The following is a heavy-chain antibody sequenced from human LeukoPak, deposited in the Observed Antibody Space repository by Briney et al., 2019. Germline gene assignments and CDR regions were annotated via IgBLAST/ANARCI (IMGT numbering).Heavy chain of an antibody. D-gene: IGHD1-1*01. J-gene: IGHJ4*02. CDR1: GYSISSGYY. CDR2: IYHSGST. V-gene: IGHV4-38-2*02. Sequence: SETLSLTCTVSGYSISSGYYWGWIRQPPGKGLEWIGSIYHSGSTYYNPSLKSRVTISVDTSKNQFSLKLSSVTAADTAVYYCARDPNWNDVQWGQGTLVTVSS. CDR3: ARDPNWNDVQ.